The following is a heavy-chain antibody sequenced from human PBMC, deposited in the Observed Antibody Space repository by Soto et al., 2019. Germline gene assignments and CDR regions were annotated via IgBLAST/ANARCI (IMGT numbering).Heavy chain of an antibody. CDR1: GFTFSSYS. D-gene: IGHD6-13*01. Sequence: PGGSLRLSCAASGFTFSSYSMNWVRQAPGKGLGWVSYISSSSSTIYYADSVKGRFTISRDNAKNSLYLQMNSLRAEDTAVYYCARFGPRDSSSWKDYWGQGTLVTVSS. V-gene: IGHV3-48*01. J-gene: IGHJ4*02. CDR2: ISSSSSTI. CDR3: ARFGPRDSSSWKDY.